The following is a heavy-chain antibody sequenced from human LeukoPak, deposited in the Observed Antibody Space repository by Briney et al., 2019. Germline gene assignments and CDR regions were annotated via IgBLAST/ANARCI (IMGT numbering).Heavy chain of an antibody. Sequence: GGSLRLSCTASGFTFSSYGMHCVRQAPGKGLEWVAFIRYDGSKKYADSVKGRFTISRDNSKNTMYLQMNSLKTEDTAIYYCEGGYHGYVNYWGQGTLVTVSS. CDR1: GFTFSSYG. J-gene: IGHJ4*02. CDR3: EGGYHGYVNY. D-gene: IGHD5-12*01. CDR2: IRYDGSKK. V-gene: IGHV3-30*02.